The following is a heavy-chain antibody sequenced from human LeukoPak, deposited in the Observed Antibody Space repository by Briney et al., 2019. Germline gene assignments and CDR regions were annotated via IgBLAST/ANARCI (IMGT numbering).Heavy chain of an antibody. CDR3: AREAPYYDFWPTPFDY. V-gene: IGHV4-4*07. J-gene: IGHJ4*02. D-gene: IGHD3-3*01. CDR1: GGSISSYY. Sequence: SGTLSLTCTVPGGSISSYYWSWIRQPAGKGLEWIGRIYTSGSTNYNPSLKSRVTMSVDTSKNQFSLKLSSVTAADTAVYYCAREAPYYDFWPTPFDYWGQGTLVTVSS. CDR2: IYTSGST.